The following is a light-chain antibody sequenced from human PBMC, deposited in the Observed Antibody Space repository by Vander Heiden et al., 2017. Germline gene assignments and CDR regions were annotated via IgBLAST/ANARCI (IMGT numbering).Light chain of an antibody. CDR2: GNK. Sequence: SSELTQDPAVSVALGQTVRITCQGDSLRTYYATWYYQKPGQAPALVIYGNKCRPSGIPDRFSGSSSGNTASLTISGAQAEDEADYYCNSRDSSGNHLVFGGGTKLTVL. CDR3: NSRDSSGNHLV. CDR1: SLRTYY. J-gene: IGLJ3*02. V-gene: IGLV3-19*01.